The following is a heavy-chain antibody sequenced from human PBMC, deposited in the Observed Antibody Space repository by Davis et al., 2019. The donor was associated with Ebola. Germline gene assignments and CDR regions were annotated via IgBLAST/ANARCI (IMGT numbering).Heavy chain of an antibody. CDR2: IYYSGST. Sequence: MPSETLSLTCTVSGGSISSSSYYWGWIRQPPGKGLEWIGYIYYSGSTNYNPSLKSRVTISVDTSKNQFSLKLSSVTAADTAVYYCAREVAGGFDYWGQGTLVTVSS. D-gene: IGHD6-19*01. V-gene: IGHV4-61*01. J-gene: IGHJ4*02. CDR1: GGSISSSSYY. CDR3: AREVAGGFDY.